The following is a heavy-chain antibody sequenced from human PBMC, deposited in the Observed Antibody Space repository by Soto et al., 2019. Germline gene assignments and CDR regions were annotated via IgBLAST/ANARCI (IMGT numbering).Heavy chain of an antibody. CDR1: GYTFTSYD. CDR3: ESDLTGTTHNDY. CDR2: MHPNSGNT. D-gene: IGHD1-7*01. J-gene: IGHJ4*02. Sequence: ASVKVSCKASGYTFTSYDINWVRQATGQGLEWMGWMHPNSGNTGYAQKFQGRVTMTRNTSISLAYTELSSLSSEVTAVYYCESDLTGTTHNDYWGQGTLVTVSS. V-gene: IGHV1-8*01.